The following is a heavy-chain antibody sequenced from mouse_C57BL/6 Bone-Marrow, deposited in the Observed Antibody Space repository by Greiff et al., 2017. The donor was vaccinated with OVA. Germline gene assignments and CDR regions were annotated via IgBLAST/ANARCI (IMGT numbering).Heavy chain of an antibody. CDR2: IDPENGDT. Sequence: LVESGAELVRPGASVKLSCTASGFNIKDDYMHWVKQRPEQGLEWIGWIDPENGDTEYASKFQGKATITADTSSNTAYLQLSSLTSEDTAVYYCTAGLRRAMDYWGQGTSVTVSS. V-gene: IGHV14-4*01. CDR3: TAGLRRAMDY. CDR1: GFNIKDDY. D-gene: IGHD2-4*01. J-gene: IGHJ4*01.